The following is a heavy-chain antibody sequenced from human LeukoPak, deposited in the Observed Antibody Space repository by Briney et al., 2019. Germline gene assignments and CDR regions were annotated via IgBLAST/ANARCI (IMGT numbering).Heavy chain of an antibody. CDR1: GASISKDY. CDR2: VIHSDFNKANGDIT. V-gene: IGHV4-59*01. CDR3: VRASVDSSGAFYV. J-gene: IGHJ3*01. Sequence: SETLSLTCNVSGASISKDYWAWIRQPPGKGLEWIGYVIHSDFNKANGDITNYNPSLESRVTTSRDTPKNQFSLTLSSMTAADTATYYCVRASVDSSGAFYVWGQGTVVTVSS. D-gene: IGHD3-22*01.